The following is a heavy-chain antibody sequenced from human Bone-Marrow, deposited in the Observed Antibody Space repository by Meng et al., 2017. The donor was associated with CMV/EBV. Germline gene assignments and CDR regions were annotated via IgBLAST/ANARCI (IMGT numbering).Heavy chain of an antibody. D-gene: IGHD4-17*01. CDR3: ARLSSVSGSSQIYKGMDV. J-gene: IGHJ6*02. V-gene: IGHV5-51*01. CDR1: GYVFPSYR. Sequence: GESLKISCQASGYVFPSYRIAWVRQMPGKGREWMGIFNTGDSNTRYSPSFQGQVTSSADKSINTAYLQWSSLKASDTSIYYCARLSSVSGSSQIYKGMDVWDQGTTVTVSS. CDR2: FNTGDSNT.